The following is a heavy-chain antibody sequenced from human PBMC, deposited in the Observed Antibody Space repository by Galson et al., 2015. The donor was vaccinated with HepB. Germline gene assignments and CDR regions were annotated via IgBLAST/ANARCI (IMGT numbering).Heavy chain of an antibody. J-gene: IGHJ3*02. CDR3: ARDVTVAVVGSFDI. Sequence: LRLSCAASGFTFSSYWMNWVRQAPGKGLEWVANIKQDGSEKWYVDSVKGRFTISRDNAKNSLFLQMNSLRAEDTAVYYCARDVTVAVVGSFDIWGQGTMVTVSS. D-gene: IGHD6-19*01. CDR1: GFTFSSYW. CDR2: IKQDGSEK. V-gene: IGHV3-7*01.